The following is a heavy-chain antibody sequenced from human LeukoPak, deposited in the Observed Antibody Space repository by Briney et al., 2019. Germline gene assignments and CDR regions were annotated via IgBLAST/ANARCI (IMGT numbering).Heavy chain of an antibody. CDR3: ARHEPGWRGAFDI. Sequence: PSETLSLTCSVSGGPIRNYYWSWTRQSPGKSLEGIGYIHFNGNTDHNPSLKSRVTISIDTSKNQFSLKLSSVTAADTAVYYCARHEPGWRGAFDIWGQGTLVTVAS. CDR1: GGPIRNYY. J-gene: IGHJ3*02. V-gene: IGHV4-59*08. CDR2: IHFNGNT. D-gene: IGHD1-14*01.